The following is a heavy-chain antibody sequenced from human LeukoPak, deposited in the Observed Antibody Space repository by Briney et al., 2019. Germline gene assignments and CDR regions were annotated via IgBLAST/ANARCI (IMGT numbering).Heavy chain of an antibody. Sequence: GGSLRLSCAASGFGVSDNYMSWVRQAPGKGLEWVSVIYSGGSTYYADSVKGRFTISRDNSKNTLYLQMNSLRAEDTAVYYCASGDSSSSGYFQHWGQGTLVTVSS. D-gene: IGHD6-6*01. J-gene: IGHJ1*01. V-gene: IGHV3-53*01. CDR3: ASGDSSSSGYFQH. CDR1: GFGVSDNY. CDR2: IYSGGST.